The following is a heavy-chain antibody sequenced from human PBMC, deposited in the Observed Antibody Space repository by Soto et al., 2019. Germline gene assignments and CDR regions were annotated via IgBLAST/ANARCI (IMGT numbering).Heavy chain of an antibody. CDR3: ARGRPYYGSGGDWFDP. J-gene: IGHJ5*02. Sequence: SETLSLTCTVSGGSISSYYWSWIRQPPGKGLEWIGYIYYSGSTNYNPSLKSRVTISVDTSKNQFSLKLSSVTAADTAVYYCARGRPYYGSGGDWFDPWGQGTLVTVSS. CDR2: IYYSGST. CDR1: GGSISSYY. D-gene: IGHD3-10*01. V-gene: IGHV4-59*01.